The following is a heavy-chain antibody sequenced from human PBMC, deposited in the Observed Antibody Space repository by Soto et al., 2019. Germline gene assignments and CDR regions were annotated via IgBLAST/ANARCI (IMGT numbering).Heavy chain of an antibody. CDR1: GGSVSSADWN. CDR3: TRGPSGDKVDF. Sequence: QVQLQESGPGLVKPSQTLSLTCTVSGGSVSSADWNWSWIRQTPGKGLEWIGHIYEGGRTYSNPSLMSRATISLDTSKNLFSLNLKSVTAADTAVYYGTRGPSGDKVDFWGQGLLVTVSS. D-gene: IGHD7-27*01. CDR2: IYEGGRT. V-gene: IGHV4-30-4*08. J-gene: IGHJ4*02.